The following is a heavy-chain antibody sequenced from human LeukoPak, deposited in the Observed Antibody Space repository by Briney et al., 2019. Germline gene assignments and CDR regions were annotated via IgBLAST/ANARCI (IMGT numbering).Heavy chain of an antibody. D-gene: IGHD6-13*01. J-gene: IGHJ6*02. CDR1: GGSFSGYY. CDR3: ARGRGGSSWPLYYYGMDV. V-gene: IGHV4-34*01. CDR2: INHSGST. Sequence: SETLSLTCAVYGGSFSGYYWSWIRQPPGKGLEWIGEINHSGSTNYNPSLKSRVTISVDTSKNQFSLKLSTVTAADTAVYYCARGRGGSSWPLYYYGMDVWGQGTTVTVSS.